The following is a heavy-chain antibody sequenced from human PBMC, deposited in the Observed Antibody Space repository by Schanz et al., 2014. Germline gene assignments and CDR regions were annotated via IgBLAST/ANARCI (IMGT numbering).Heavy chain of an antibody. CDR3: AKQHIVRGVIYLNWFDS. V-gene: IGHV3-7*01. D-gene: IGHD3-10*01. Sequence: EVQLLESGGGLVQPGGSLRLSCAASGFTFSSYAMSWVRQAPGKGLEWVANIKHDGSVKDYVDSVEGRFTISRDNAKRSLFLQMNSLRVEDTAVYYCAKQHIVRGVIYLNWFDSWGQGTLVTVSS. CDR1: GFTFSSYA. CDR2: IKHDGSVK. J-gene: IGHJ5*01.